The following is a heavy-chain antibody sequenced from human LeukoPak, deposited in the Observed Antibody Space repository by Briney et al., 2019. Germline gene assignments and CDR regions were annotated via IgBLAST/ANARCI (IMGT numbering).Heavy chain of an antibody. CDR1: GGTFSSYA. CDR3: ARESFPAFDY. D-gene: IGHD3-10*01. Sequence: SCKASGGTFSSYAMHWVRQAPGKGLEWVAVISYDGSNKYYADSVKGRFTISRDNSKNTLYLQMNSLRAEDTAVYYCARESFPAFDYWGQGTLVTVSS. V-gene: IGHV3-30*04. CDR2: ISYDGSNK. J-gene: IGHJ4*02.